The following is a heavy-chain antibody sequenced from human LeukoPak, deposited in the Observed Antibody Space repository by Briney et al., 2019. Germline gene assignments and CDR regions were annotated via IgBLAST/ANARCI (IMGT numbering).Heavy chain of an antibody. V-gene: IGHV3-23*01. CDR2: ISDSGGST. CDR3: AKTNHWYSSGSYSYGMDV. CDR1: GFTFSNAW. D-gene: IGHD6-19*01. Sequence: QPGGSLRLSCAASGFTFSNAWMSWVRQAPGKGLEWVSAISDSGGSTYYADSVKGRFTISRDNSKNTLYLQMNSLRAEDTAVYYCAKTNHWYSSGSYSYGMDVWGQGTTVTVSS. J-gene: IGHJ6*02.